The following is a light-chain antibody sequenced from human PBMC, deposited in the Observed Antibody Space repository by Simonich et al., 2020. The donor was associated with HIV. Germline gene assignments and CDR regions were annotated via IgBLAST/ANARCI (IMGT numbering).Light chain of an antibody. Sequence: DIVVTQSPDSLPVSLGERATINCKSSQSVLSSSNNNNYLAWYQQKPGQSPQLLIYEVSNRFYGVPDRFSGSGSGTDFTLKISRVEAEDVGVYYCMQNIQLPPTFGGGTKVEIK. CDR1: QSVLSSSNNNNY. CDR3: MQNIQLPPT. CDR2: EVS. J-gene: IGKJ4*01. V-gene: IGKV2D-29*02.